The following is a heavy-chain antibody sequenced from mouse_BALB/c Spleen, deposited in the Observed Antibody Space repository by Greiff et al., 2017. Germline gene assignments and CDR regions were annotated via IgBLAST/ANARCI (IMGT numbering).Heavy chain of an antibody. Sequence: VKLMESGPDLVAPSQSLSITCTVSGFSLTSYGVHWVRQPPGKGLEWLVVIWSDGSTTYNSALKSRLSISKDNSKSQVFLKMNSLQTDDTAMYYCARHYGNYWYFDVWGAGTTVTVSS. CDR2: IWSDGST. CDR1: GFSLTSYG. D-gene: IGHD2-1*01. CDR3: ARHYGNYWYFDV. J-gene: IGHJ1*01. V-gene: IGHV2-6-2*01.